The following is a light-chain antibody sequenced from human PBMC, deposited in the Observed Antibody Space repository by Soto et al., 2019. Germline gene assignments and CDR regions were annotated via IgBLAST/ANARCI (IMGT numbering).Light chain of an antibody. CDR2: TAS. Sequence: SQLTQSPACLSAALGNRVPCTCRASQDIAIYLAWYQQKPGEAPNLLIHTASTLHGGVQSRVSGSGSGTDFALTITSLQAEECATYYCKRTRAYPSTVGGGTKVDIK. J-gene: IGKJ4*01. V-gene: IGKV1-9*01. CDR3: KRTRAYPST. CDR1: QDIAIY.